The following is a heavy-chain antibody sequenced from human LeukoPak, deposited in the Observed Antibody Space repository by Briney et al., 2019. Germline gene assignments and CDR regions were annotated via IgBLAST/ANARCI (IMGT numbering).Heavy chain of an antibody. CDR3: AKPGLRYFDRSDY. J-gene: IGHJ4*02. CDR1: GFTFSSYG. CDR2: ISYDGSNK. Sequence: GRSLRLSCAASGFTFSSYGMHWVRQAPGKGLEWVAVISYDGSNKYYADSVKGRFTISRDNSKNTLYLQMNSLRAEDTAVYYCAKPGLRYFDRSDYWGQGTLVTVSS. V-gene: IGHV3-30*18. D-gene: IGHD3-9*01.